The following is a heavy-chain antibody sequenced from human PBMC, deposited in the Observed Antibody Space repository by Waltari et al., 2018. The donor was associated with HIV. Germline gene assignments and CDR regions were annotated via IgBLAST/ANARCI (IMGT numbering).Heavy chain of an antibody. Sequence: QVQLQESGPGLVKPSETLSLTCPVSGAPIRSSYGGWIRQPPGKGLEWIGYIYYSGSTNYNPSLKSRVTISVDTSKNQFSLKLSSVTAADTAVYYCARDQKPLYPNWFDPWGQGTLVTVSS. CDR1: GAPIRSSY. V-gene: IGHV4-59*01. CDR2: IYYSGST. CDR3: ARDQKPLYPNWFDP. J-gene: IGHJ5*02.